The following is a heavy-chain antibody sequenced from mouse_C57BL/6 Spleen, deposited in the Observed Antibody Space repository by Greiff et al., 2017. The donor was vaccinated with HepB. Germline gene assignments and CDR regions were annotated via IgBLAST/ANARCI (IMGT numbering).Heavy chain of an antibody. CDR3: ASAGGSSTVWFAY. J-gene: IGHJ3*01. Sequence: QVQLQQPGAELVRPGSSVKLSCKASGYTFTSYWMNWVKQRPGQGLEWIGNIYPSDSDTNYNEKFKDKATLTVDTSSSTAYMQLSSLTAEDSAVYDCASAGGSSTVWFAYWGQGTLVTVSS. V-gene: IGHV1-61*01. CDR1: GYTFTSYW. D-gene: IGHD1-1*01. CDR2: IYPSDSDT.